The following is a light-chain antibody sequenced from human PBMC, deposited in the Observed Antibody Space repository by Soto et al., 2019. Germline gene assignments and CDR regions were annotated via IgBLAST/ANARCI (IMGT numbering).Light chain of an antibody. CDR3: VSFTSSTTYV. CDR2: DVA. V-gene: IGLV2-14*01. Sequence: QSALTQSPSASGSPGQSVTISCIGTSSDVGGYNYVSWYQHHPGKAPKLIIYDVATRPSGVSNRFSGSKSGSTASLIISRLQTEDEADYYCVSFTSSTTYVFGSGTKLTVL. CDR1: SSDVGGYNY. J-gene: IGLJ1*01.